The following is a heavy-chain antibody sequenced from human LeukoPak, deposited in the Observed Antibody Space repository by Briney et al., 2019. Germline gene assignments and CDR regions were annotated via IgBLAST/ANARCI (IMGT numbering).Heavy chain of an antibody. J-gene: IGHJ5*02. D-gene: IGHD2-15*01. CDR3: ARAACTGGSCYYA. CDR2: ISYDGSNK. CDR1: GFTFSSYA. V-gene: IGHV3-30-3*01. Sequence: PGRSLRLSCAASGFTFSSYAMHWVRQAPGKGLEWVAVISYDGSNKYYADSVKGRFTISRDNAKNSLYLRMSNLRTEDTATYYCARAACTGGSCYYAWGRGTLVTVSA.